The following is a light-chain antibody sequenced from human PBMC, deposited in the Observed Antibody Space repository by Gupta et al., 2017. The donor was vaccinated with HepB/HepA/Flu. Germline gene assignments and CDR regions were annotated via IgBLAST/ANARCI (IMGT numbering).Light chain of an antibody. CDR1: SSNIGNNY. Sequence: HSLLPHPPPASPAPGQKVTISFSGSSSNIGNNYVSWYQQLPGTAPMLLIYENDKRPSGIPDRFSGSKSGTSGTLNISRLQAGDEGDYYCGSWDSSKSAYVFGTGTKVTVL. V-gene: IGLV1-51*02. CDR2: END. J-gene: IGLJ1*01. CDR3: GSWDSSKSAYV.